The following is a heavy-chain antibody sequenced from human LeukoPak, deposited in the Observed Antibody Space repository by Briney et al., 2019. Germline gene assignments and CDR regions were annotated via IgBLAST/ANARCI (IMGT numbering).Heavy chain of an antibody. V-gene: IGHV3-30*18. J-gene: IGHJ4*02. CDR2: ISYDGSNK. D-gene: IGHD6-13*01. Sequence: PGGSLRLPCAASGFTFRSYGMHWVRQAPGKGLEWVALISYDGSNKYCADSVKGRFTISRDNSKNTLYLQMNSLRAEDTAVYYCAKGSRWQQLAYFDYWGQGTLVTVSS. CDR1: GFTFRSYG. CDR3: AKGSRWQQLAYFDY.